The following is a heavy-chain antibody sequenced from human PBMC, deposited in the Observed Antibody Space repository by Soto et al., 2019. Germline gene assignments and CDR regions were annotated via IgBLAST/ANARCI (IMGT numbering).Heavy chain of an antibody. Sequence: QVQLVESGGGVVQPGRSLSLSCAASGFTFSSYAMHWVRQAPGKGLEWVAVISYDGSNKFYVDSVKGRFTISRDNCKNTLYLQMNSLRADDTAVYYCARSQWLRLPDYSCQGTLDTVSS. CDR2: ISYDGSNK. J-gene: IGHJ4*02. V-gene: IGHV3-30-3*01. D-gene: IGHD6-19*01. CDR1: GFTFSSYA. CDR3: ARSQWLRLPDY.